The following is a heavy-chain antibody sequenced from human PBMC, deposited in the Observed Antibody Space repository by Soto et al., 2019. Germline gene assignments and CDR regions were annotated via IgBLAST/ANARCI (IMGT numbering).Heavy chain of an antibody. V-gene: IGHV1-69*13. CDR2: IIPVLATT. CDR3: ECNWGLSLNNWIDP. D-gene: IGHD7-27*01. Sequence: SVKVSCKASAGTFPHYALSWVRQAPGQGLEWIGGIIPVLATTTYAQKFQGRVSIIADESTNTVYMELSSLRSEDTGVYYCECNWGLSLNNWIDPWGQGTMVTVSS. J-gene: IGHJ5*02. CDR1: AGTFPHYA.